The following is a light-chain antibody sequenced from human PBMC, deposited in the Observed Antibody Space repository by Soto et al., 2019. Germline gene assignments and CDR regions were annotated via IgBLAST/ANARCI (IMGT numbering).Light chain of an antibody. CDR2: WAS. V-gene: IGKV4-1*01. CDR1: QSVLYSSNNKNY. J-gene: IGKJ1*01. Sequence: DIVMTQSQDSLAVSLGERATINCKSSQSVLYSSNNKNYLAWYQQKPGQPPKLLIYWASTRESGVPDRFSGSGSGTDFTLTISSLQAEDVAVYCCQQYYITPWTFGQGTKVEIK. CDR3: QQYYITPWT.